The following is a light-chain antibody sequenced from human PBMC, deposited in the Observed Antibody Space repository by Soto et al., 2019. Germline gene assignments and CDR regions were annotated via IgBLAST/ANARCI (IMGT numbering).Light chain of an antibody. Sequence: QYALTQPASVSGSPRQSITISCTETSSDVGSYNFVSWYQQHPGKAPKLMIYEGSKRPSGVSNRFSGSKSGNTASLTISGLQAEDEADYYCCSYAGSVIFGGGTKVTVL. CDR1: SSDVGSYNF. CDR2: EGS. CDR3: CSYAGSVI. J-gene: IGLJ2*01. V-gene: IGLV2-23*01.